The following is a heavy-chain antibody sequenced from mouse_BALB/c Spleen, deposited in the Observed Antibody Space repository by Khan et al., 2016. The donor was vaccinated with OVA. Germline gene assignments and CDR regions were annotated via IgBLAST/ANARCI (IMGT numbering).Heavy chain of an antibody. J-gene: IGHJ2*01. V-gene: IGHV1-63*02. Sequence: VQLQQSGAELVRPGTSVKMSCKAAGYTFTNYWIGWVKQRPGHGLEWVGDIYPGGGYTNYNEKFKGKATLTVDTSSSTAYMQLSSLTSEASAFYYCARRGAARATGDYVDYWGQGTTLTVSS. CDR3: ARRGAARATGDYVDY. CDR2: IYPGGGYT. CDR1: GYTFTNYW. D-gene: IGHD3-1*01.